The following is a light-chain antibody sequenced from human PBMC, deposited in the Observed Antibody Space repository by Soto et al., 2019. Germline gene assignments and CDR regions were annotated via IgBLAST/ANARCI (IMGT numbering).Light chain of an antibody. CDR1: QSVSARY. CDR3: QQYAVSPPT. CDR2: GAS. V-gene: IGKV3-20*01. J-gene: IGKJ1*01. Sequence: ELVLTQSPGTLSLSTGERATLSCRASQSVSARYGAWYQHKPGQAPRLLIYGASNRATDIPARFSASGSGTDFTLPITRLEPEDFAVYICQQYAVSPPTFGLGTKVDI.